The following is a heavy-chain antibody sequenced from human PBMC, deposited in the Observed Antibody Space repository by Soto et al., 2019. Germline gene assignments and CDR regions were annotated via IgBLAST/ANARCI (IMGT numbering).Heavy chain of an antibody. CDR1: GGSISIYY. D-gene: IGHD1-26*01. CDR2: IYYSGST. J-gene: IGHJ4*02. CDR3: ASEVVGALNDY. Sequence: PSETLSLTCTVSGGSISIYYWSWIRQPPGKGLEWIGYIYYSGSTNYNPTLKSRVTISVDTSKNQFSLKLSSVTAADTAVYYCASEVVGALNDYWGQGTLVTVSS. V-gene: IGHV4-59*01.